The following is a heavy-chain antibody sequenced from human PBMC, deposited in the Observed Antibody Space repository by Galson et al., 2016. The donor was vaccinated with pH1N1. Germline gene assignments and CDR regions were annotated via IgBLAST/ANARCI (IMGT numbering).Heavy chain of an antibody. D-gene: IGHD1/OR15-1a*01. CDR2: ITGSGDST. J-gene: IGHJ4*02. CDR1: GGSITSDG. V-gene: IGHV3-23*01. CDR3: ARGAITTPGLDY. Sequence: ETLSLTCTVSGGSITSDGNYWSWIRQAPGKGLEWVSSITGSGDSTFYADSVKGRFTISRDNSKNTLYLQMNSLRVEDTAMYYCARGAITTPGLDYWGQGTLVTVSS.